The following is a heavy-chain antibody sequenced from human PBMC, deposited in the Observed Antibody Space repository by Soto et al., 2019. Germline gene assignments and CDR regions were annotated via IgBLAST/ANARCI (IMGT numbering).Heavy chain of an antibody. V-gene: IGHV1-18*01. Sequence: EASVKVSCKASGYTFTSYGISWVRQAPGQGLEWMGWISAYNGNTNYAQKLQGRVTMTTDTSTSTAYMELRSLRSDDTAVYYCAREYSSGGWYYYMDVWGKGTTVTVSS. CDR1: GYTFTSYG. J-gene: IGHJ6*03. D-gene: IGHD6-19*01. CDR3: AREYSSGGWYYYMDV. CDR2: ISAYNGNT.